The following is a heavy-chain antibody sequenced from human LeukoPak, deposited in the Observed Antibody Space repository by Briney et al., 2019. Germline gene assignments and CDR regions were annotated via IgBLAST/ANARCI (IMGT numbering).Heavy chain of an antibody. Sequence: SETLSLTCTVSGGSISSYYWGWIRQPPGKGLEWIGYIYYSGSTNYNPSLKSRVTISVDTSKNQFSLKLSSVTAADTAVYYCASIAAAGTYYYYGMDVWGQGTTVTVSS. CDR2: IYYSGST. CDR3: ASIAAAGTYYYYGMDV. J-gene: IGHJ6*02. V-gene: IGHV4-59*01. CDR1: GGSISSYY. D-gene: IGHD6-13*01.